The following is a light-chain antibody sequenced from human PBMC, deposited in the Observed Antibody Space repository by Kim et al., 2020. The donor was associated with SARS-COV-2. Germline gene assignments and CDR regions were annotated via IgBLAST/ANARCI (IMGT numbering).Light chain of an antibody. CDR1: KLGTKF. Sequence: SYELTQPPSVSLSPGQTASIACSGDKLGTKFVHWYQQKSGQSPALFIYQTARRPSGTPERFSGSLSGNTATLTIRGTQAMDEADYFCQAWDDTSAVFGGGTQLTVL. V-gene: IGLV3-1*01. CDR3: QAWDDTSAV. CDR2: QTA. J-gene: IGLJ3*02.